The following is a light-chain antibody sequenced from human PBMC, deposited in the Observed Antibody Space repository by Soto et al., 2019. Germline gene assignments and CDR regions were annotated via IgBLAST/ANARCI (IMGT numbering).Light chain of an antibody. Sequence: DIQMTQSPSTLAGSVGDRFSITCRSSQTGSSCFAGYQQKPWEAPKLRIYNGSTLASGVPSRVSGSGSRTEFTPTISILQPDDFATYCYQHYSCYSEAFGQGTKVDIK. J-gene: IGKJ1*01. V-gene: IGKV1-5*03. CDR3: QHYSCYSEA. CDR2: NGS. CDR1: QTGSSC.